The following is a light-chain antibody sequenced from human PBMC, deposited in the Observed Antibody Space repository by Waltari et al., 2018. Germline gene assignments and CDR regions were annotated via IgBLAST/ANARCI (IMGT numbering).Light chain of an antibody. Sequence: QSVLTQPPSLSGAPGQRVTISCTGSSSNIVAGYDIHWYQHLPGTAPKLLISANTNRPAGVPDRFAASKSGTSASLVITGLQAEDEADYYCQSYDTGLNVVFGGGTKLTVL. J-gene: IGLJ2*01. CDR3: QSYDTGLNVV. CDR2: ANT. V-gene: IGLV1-40*01. CDR1: SSNIVAGYD.